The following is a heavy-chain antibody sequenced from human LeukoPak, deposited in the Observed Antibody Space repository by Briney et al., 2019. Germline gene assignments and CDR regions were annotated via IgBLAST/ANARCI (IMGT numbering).Heavy chain of an antibody. J-gene: IGHJ4*02. Sequence: PGGSLRLSCAASGFTFSSYGMHWVRQAPGKGLEWVAVIAFDGRVSYYVESVKGRFTISRDNSRNTLYLQMNSLRAEDTAVYYCATDAGGGPFDYWGQGTLVTVSS. CDR3: ATDAGGGPFDY. CDR2: IAFDGRVS. CDR1: GFTFSSYG. V-gene: IGHV3-33*05. D-gene: IGHD1-26*01.